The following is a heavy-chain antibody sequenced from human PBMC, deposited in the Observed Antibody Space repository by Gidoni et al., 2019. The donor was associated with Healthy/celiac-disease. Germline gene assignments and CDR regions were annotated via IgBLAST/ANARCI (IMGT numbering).Heavy chain of an antibody. CDR1: GYSFTNYW. D-gene: IGHD3-10*01. Sequence: EVQLVQSGADVKKPGVSLKISCTGSGYSFTNYWIGWVRQMPGKGLEWIGIIYPGDSDTRYSPSFQGQVTISADKSISTAYLQWSSLKASDTAIYYCARPRGSYYWYFDLWGRGTLVSVSS. J-gene: IGHJ2*01. V-gene: IGHV5-51*01. CDR2: IYPGDSDT. CDR3: ARPRGSYYWYFDL.